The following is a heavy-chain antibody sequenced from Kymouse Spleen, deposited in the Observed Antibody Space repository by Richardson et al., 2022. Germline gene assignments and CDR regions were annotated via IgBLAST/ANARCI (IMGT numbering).Heavy chain of an antibody. CDR3: ARHIVVVPAAMPYFDY. CDR2: IYYSGST. V-gene: IGHV4-39*01. J-gene: IGHJ4*02. D-gene: IGHD2-2*02. Sequence: QLQLQESGPGLVKPSETLSLTCTVSGGSISSSSYYWGWIRQPPGKGLEWIGSIYYSGSTYYNPSLKSRVTISVDTSKNQFSLKLSSVTAADTAVYYCARHIVVVPAAMPYFDYWGQGTLVTVSS. CDR1: GGSISSSSYY.